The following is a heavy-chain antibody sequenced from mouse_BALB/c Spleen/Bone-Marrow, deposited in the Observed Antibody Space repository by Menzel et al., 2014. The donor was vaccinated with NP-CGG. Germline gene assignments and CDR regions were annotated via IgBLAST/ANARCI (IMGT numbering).Heavy chain of an antibody. CDR3: TTYDY. CDR1: GYTFTSYY. V-gene: IGHV1S56*01. J-gene: IGHJ2*01. Sequence: QVQLKESGPELVKPGASVRISCKASGYTFTSYYIHWVKQRPGQGLEWIGWIYPGNVNTKYNEKFKGKATLTADKSSSTAYMQLSSLTSEDSAVYFCTTYDYWGQGTTLTVSS. CDR2: IYPGNVNT.